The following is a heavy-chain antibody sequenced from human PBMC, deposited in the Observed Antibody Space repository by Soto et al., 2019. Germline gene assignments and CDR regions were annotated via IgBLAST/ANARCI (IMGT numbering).Heavy chain of an antibody. CDR3: ARGNQEDSSQIYVF. D-gene: IGHD6-13*01. V-gene: IGHV4-30-4*07. Sequence: LSLTCAVSGGSISSGGYSWSWIRQPPGKGLEWIGYIYYSGSTNYNPSLKSRVTISVDTSKNQFSLKLSSVTAADTAVYYCARGNQEDSSQIYVFWRQRTPITVPS. CDR2: IYYSGST. J-gene: IGHJ1*01. CDR1: GGSISSGGYS.